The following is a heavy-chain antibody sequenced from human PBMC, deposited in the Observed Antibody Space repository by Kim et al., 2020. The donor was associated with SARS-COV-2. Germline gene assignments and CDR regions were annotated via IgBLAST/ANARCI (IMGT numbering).Heavy chain of an antibody. CDR3: ARDIDGGWYAYFDL. D-gene: IGHD6-19*01. CDR2: IYSGGST. V-gene: IGHV3-53*01. CDR1: GFTVSSNY. Sequence: GGSLRLSCAASGFTVSSNYMSWVRQAPGKGLECVSIIYSGGSTYYADSVKGRFTIYRDNSKNMVYLQMNSLRAEDTAMYYCARDIDGGWYAYFDLWGRGTLVTVSS. J-gene: IGHJ2*01.